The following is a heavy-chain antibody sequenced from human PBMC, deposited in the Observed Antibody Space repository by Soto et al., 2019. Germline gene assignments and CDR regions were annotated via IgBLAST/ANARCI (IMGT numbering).Heavy chain of an antibody. V-gene: IGHV1-18*01. D-gene: IGHD3-3*01. J-gene: IGHJ5*02. CDR1: GYTFTSYG. Sequence: QVQLVQSGAEVKKPGASVKVSCKASGYTFTSYGISWVRQAPGQGLEWMGWISAYNGNTNYAQKLQGRVTMTTDTSTSTAYMELRSLRSDDTAVYYCARDGGAYDLWSGYYFQPVNNWFDPWGQGTLVTVSS. CDR3: ARDGGAYDLWSGYYFQPVNNWFDP. CDR2: ISAYNGNT.